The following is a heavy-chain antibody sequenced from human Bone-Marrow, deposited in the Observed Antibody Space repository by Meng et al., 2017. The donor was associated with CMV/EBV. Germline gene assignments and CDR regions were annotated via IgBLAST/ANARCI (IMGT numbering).Heavy chain of an antibody. Sequence: SETLSLTCTVSGGSISSSSYYWGWIRQPPGKGLEWIGSIYYSGSTYYNPSLKSRVTISVDTSKNQFSLKLSSVTAADTAVYYCARGRRALWFGELSYYYYGMDVWGQGTTVTVSS. J-gene: IGHJ6*02. CDR1: GGSISSSSYY. CDR2: IYYSGST. D-gene: IGHD3-10*01. V-gene: IGHV4-39*07. CDR3: ARGRRALWFGELSYYYYGMDV.